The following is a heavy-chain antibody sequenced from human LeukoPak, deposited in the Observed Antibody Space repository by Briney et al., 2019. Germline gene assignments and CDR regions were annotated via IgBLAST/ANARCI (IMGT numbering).Heavy chain of an antibody. CDR3: AGVVVTAIAFDI. D-gene: IGHD2-21*02. CDR2: SNPNSGGT. CDR1: GYTFTCYY. J-gene: IGHJ3*02. V-gene: IGHV1-2*02. Sequence: AAVTVSRKSSGYTFTCYYMHWLRQPPAQGLEWMGWSNPNSGGTNYAQKFQGRVTMTRDTSSSTAYMELSRVRSDDTAVYYCAGVVVTAIAFDIWGQGTMVTVSS.